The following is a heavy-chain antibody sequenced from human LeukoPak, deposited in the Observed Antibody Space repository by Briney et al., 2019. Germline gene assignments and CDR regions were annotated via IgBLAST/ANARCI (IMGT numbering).Heavy chain of an antibody. CDR1: GFAFSVYA. CDR3: AKPISGGLAVTADWFHP. D-gene: IGHD6-19*01. CDR2: INANSGTT. J-gene: IGHJ5*01. V-gene: IGHV3-23*01. Sequence: PGGSLRPSCTASGFAFSVYAMSWLRQPPGKGLEWVSTINANSGTTSYAASVRGRFTISRDNSKNTLYLQLNTPRADDTATYYCAKPISGGLAVTADWFHPWGQGTLVVVSS.